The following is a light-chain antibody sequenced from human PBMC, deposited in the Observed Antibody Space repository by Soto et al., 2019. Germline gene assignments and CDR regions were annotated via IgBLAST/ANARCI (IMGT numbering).Light chain of an antibody. CDR2: AAS. CDR1: QSISSSY. V-gene: IGKV3-20*01. Sequence: EIVLTQSPGTLSLSPGERATLXCRASQSISSSYLAWYQQKPGQAPRLLIYAASSRATGIPDRFSGSGSGTDFTLTISRLEPEDFAVYYCQQYGSSSYTFGQGTQLEIK. J-gene: IGKJ2*01. CDR3: QQYGSSSYT.